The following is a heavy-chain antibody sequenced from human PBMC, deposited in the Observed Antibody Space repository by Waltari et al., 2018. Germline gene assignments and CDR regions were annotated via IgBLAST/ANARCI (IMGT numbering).Heavy chain of an antibody. CDR2: IKGDESER. CDR3: GRSDVAIPGDN. CDR1: GFSLRRYW. V-gene: IGHV3-7*03. D-gene: IGHD2-2*02. J-gene: IGHJ4*02. Sequence: EVKLVESGGSQVQPGGSLILSCDGCGFSLRRYWISWVRQAPGKGPEWVANIKGDESERYYLDSVKGRFSISRDNAANTVYLRMNYLRSEDAAIYYCGRSDVAIPGDNWGQGTQVIVSS.